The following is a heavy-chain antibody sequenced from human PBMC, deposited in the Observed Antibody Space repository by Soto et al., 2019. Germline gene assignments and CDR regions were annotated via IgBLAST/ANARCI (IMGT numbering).Heavy chain of an antibody. D-gene: IGHD5-12*01. V-gene: IGHV1-69*08. Sequence: QVQLVQSGAEVKKPGSSVKVSCKASGGTFSSYTISWVRQAPGQGLEWMGRIIPILGIANYAQKFQGRVTSTADXXTXTXSMELSSLRDEDTAVYYCARDPRPYDDGYKSKGFDYWGQGTLVTVSS. CDR1: GGTFSSYT. J-gene: IGHJ4*02. CDR3: ARDPRPYDDGYKSKGFDY. CDR2: IIPILGIA.